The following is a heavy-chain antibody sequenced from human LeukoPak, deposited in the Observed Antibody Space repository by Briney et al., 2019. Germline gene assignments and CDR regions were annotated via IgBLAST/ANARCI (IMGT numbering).Heavy chain of an antibody. D-gene: IGHD3-22*01. CDR2: IYYSGST. J-gene: IGHJ3*02. CDR1: GGSISSYY. Sequence: SETLSLTCTVSGGSISSYYWSWIRQPPGKGLEWIGYIYYSGSTNYNPSLKSRVTISVETSKNQFSLKLSSVTAADTAVYYCATRGYYDSSGYKTPDAFDIWGQGTMVTVSS. CDR3: ATRGYYDSSGYKTPDAFDI. V-gene: IGHV4-59*08.